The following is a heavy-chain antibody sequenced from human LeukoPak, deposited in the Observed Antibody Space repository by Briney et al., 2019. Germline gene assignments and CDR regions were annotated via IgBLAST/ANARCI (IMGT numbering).Heavy chain of an antibody. V-gene: IGHV4-39*07. Sequence: PSETLSLTCTVSGGSISSSSYYWGWIRQPPGKGLEWIGSIYYSGSTYYNPSLKSRVTISVDTSKNQFSLRLSSVTAADTAVYYCARVWGYAGSLYWGQGTLVTVSS. D-gene: IGHD3-16*01. CDR1: GGSISSSSYY. CDR3: ARVWGYAGSLY. CDR2: IYYSGST. J-gene: IGHJ4*02.